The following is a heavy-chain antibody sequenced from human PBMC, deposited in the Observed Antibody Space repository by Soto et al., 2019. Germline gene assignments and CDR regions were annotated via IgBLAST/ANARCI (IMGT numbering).Heavy chain of an antibody. CDR1: GGSTSSYY. CDR2: IYYSGST. CDR3: ARQNDFSRDAFDI. J-gene: IGHJ3*02. Sequence: PSETLSLTCTVSGGSTSSYYWSWIRQPPGKGLEWIGYIYYSGSTNYNPSLKSRVTISVDTSKNQFSLKLSSVTAADTAVYYCARQNDFSRDAFDIWGQGTMVTVSS. V-gene: IGHV4-59*08. D-gene: IGHD3-3*01.